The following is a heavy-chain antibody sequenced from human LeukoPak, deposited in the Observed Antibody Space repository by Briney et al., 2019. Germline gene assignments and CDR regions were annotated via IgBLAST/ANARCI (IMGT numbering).Heavy chain of an antibody. D-gene: IGHD6-19*01. CDR2: ISSVSRT. CDR3: AIEELGPGWYTVDY. Sequence: PGGSLTLSCAASGFTFSTFALSCFRQAPGKGLEWVSAISSVSRTYYAGSVKGRFAISRDNSENTLFLHMNSLRFEDTAIYYCAIEELGPGWYTVDYWGQGTLVTVSS. CDR1: GFTFSTFA. V-gene: IGHV3-23*01. J-gene: IGHJ4*02.